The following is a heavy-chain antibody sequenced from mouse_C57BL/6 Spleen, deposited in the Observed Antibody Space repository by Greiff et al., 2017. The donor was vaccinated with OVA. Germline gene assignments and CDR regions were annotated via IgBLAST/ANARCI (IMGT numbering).Heavy chain of an antibody. CDR3: AREDYYDYHGAMDY. CDR1: GYTFTSYW. V-gene: IGHV1-64*01. D-gene: IGHD2-4*01. CDR2: IHPNSGST. J-gene: IGHJ4*01. Sequence: QVQLQQPGAELVKPGASVKLSCKASGYTFTSYWMHWVKQRPGQGLEWIGMIHPNSGSTNYNEKFKSKATLTVDKSSSTAYMQLSSLTSEDSAVYYCAREDYYDYHGAMDYWGQGTSVTVSS.